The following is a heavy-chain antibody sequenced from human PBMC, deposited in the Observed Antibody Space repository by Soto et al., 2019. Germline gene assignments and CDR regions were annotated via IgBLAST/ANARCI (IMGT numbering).Heavy chain of an antibody. V-gene: IGHV1-69*12. CDR1: GGTFSSYA. J-gene: IGHJ4*02. Sequence: QVQLVQSGAEVKKPGSSVKVSCKASGGTFSSYAISWVRQAPGQGLEWMGGIIPIFGTANYAQKFQGRVXIXAXXSTSTAYMELSSLRSEDTAVYYCASSSTGQHYFDYWGQGTLVTVSS. CDR2: IIPIFGTA. D-gene: IGHD2-2*01. CDR3: ASSSTGQHYFDY.